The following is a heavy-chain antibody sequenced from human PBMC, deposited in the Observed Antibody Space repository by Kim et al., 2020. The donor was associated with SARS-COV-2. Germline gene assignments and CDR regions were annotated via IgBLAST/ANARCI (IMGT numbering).Heavy chain of an antibody. D-gene: IGHD4-17*01. CDR3: ARPYGGNEENYFDY. J-gene: IGHJ4*02. V-gene: IGHV5-51*01. Sequence: TPTFQGQVTIAPDKSISTAYLQWSSLKASDTAMYYCARPYGGNEENYFDYWGQGTLVTVSS.